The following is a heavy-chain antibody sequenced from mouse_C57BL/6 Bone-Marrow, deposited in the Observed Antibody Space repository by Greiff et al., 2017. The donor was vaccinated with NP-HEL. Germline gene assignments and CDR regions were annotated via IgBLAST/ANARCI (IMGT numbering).Heavy chain of an antibody. J-gene: IGHJ4*01. CDR2: IDPETGGT. V-gene: IGHV1-15*01. CDR3: TRGSTYYGNHYAMDY. Sequence: QVQLKQSGAELVRPGASVTLSCKASGYTFTDYEMHWVKQTPVHGLEWIGAIDPETGGTAYNQKFKGKAILTADKSSSTAYMELRSLTSEDSAVYYCTRGSTYYGNHYAMDYWGQGTSVTVSS. D-gene: IGHD2-10*01. CDR1: GYTFTDYE.